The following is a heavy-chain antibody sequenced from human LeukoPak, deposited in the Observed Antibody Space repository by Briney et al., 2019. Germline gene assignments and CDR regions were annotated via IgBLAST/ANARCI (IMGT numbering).Heavy chain of an antibody. CDR1: GFTISSYT. CDR3: ARDRPNDY. J-gene: IGHJ4*02. D-gene: IGHD6-6*01. CDR2: ISSSSSYI. Sequence: KPGGSLRLSCAASGFTISSYTMNWVRQAPGKGLEWVSSISSSSSYIFYADSVKGRFTISRDNPKNSLYLQMNSLRAEDTAVYYCARDRPNDYCGQGTLVTVSS. V-gene: IGHV3-21*01.